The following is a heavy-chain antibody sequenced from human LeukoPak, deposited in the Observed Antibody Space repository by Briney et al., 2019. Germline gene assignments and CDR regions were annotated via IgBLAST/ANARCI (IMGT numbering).Heavy chain of an antibody. CDR1: GSSVADYG. J-gene: IGHJ4*02. D-gene: IGHD6-13*01. CDR2: INWSGEST. CDR3: ARDLSASWYSLGY. Sequence: PGGSLRLSCAASGSSVADYGMSWVRQAPGKGLKWVSGINWSGESTGYADSVKGRFTISRDNAENALYLQMNSLRAEDTALYYCARDLSASWYSLGYWGRGTLVTVSS. V-gene: IGHV3-20*04.